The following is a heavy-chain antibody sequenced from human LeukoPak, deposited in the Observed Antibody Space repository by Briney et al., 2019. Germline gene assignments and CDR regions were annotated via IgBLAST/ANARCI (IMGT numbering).Heavy chain of an antibody. V-gene: IGHV3-23*01. CDR2: FFCSCVSP. CDR3: GKTTVGYSSGQKPAWPVDY. J-gene: IGHJ4*02. D-gene: IGHD5-18*01. CDR1: GFTLGSHA. Sequence: PGGSLRLSCEASGFTLGSHAMYWVRQSPGKGLEWVAGFFCSCVSPHYADPVKGRFTISRDNSRNTVYLQINSLRAEDTAVYYCGKTTVGYSSGQKPAWPVDYWGQGTLVTVSS.